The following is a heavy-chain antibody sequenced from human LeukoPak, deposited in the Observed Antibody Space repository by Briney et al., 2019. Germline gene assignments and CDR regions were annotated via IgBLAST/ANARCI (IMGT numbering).Heavy chain of an antibody. J-gene: IGHJ6*02. D-gene: IGHD2-2*01. CDR1: GGSFSDYC. V-gene: IGHV4-34*01. Sequence: SETLSLTCAVYGGSFSDYCWGWIRQPPGKGLEWIGEINHSGRAYYNPSLKSRVTISVDTSKNQFSLNLSSVTAADMAVYFCARDVVVVPAAIHYGMDVWGQGTTVTVSS. CDR2: INHSGRA. CDR3: ARDVVVVPAAIHYGMDV.